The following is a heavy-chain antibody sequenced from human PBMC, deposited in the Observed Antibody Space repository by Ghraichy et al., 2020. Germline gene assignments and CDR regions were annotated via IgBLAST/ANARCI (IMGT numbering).Heavy chain of an antibody. CDR1: GGSISSSNW. V-gene: IGHV4-4*02. CDR3: ARDPQRSEYYYGSGSYYHSPYGMDV. Sequence: SETLSLTCAVSGGSISSSNWWSWVRQPPGKGLEWIGEIYHSGSTNYNPSLKSRVTISVDKSKNQFSLKLSSVTTADTAVYYCARDPQRSEYYYGSGSYYHSPYGMDVWGQGTTVTVSS. J-gene: IGHJ6*02. D-gene: IGHD3-10*01. CDR2: IYHSGST.